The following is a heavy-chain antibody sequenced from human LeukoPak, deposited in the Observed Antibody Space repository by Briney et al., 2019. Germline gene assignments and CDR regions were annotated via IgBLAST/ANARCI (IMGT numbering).Heavy chain of an antibody. V-gene: IGHV1-2*02. CDR3: ARDEGIYGDYEWEGDNWFDP. Sequence: GASVKVSCKASGYTFTGYYMHWVRQAPGQGLEWMGWINPNSGGTNYAQKFQGRVTMTRDTSISTAYMELSRLRSDDTAVYYCARDEGIYGDYEWEGDNWFDPWGPGNPGHRLL. CDR1: GYTFTGYY. CDR2: INPNSGGT. D-gene: IGHD4-17*01. J-gene: IGHJ5*02.